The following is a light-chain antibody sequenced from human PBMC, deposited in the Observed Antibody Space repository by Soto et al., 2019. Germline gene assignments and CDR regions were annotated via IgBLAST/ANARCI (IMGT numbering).Light chain of an antibody. CDR2: DAS. Sequence: EIVMTQKTATLSVSPGERATLSCRASQSVSSTLAWYQHKPGQAPRLLIYDASTRATGIPARFSGSGSGTDFTLTISSLEPEDFALYYCQQRSNWPITFGQGTRLEI. J-gene: IGKJ5*01. CDR3: QQRSNWPIT. CDR1: QSVSST. V-gene: IGKV3-11*01.